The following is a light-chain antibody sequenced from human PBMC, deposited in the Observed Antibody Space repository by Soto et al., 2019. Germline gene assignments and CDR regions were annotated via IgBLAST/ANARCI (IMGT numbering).Light chain of an antibody. CDR2: EVS. Sequence: QSALTQPASVSGSPGQSITISCTGTSSDVGGYNYVSWYQQYPGKAPKLMIYEVSNRPSGVSNRFSGSKSGNTASLTISGLQTEDEADYYCSSYTSNSTGVFGGGTQLTVL. CDR1: SSDVGGYNY. J-gene: IGLJ3*02. CDR3: SSYTSNSTGV. V-gene: IGLV2-14*01.